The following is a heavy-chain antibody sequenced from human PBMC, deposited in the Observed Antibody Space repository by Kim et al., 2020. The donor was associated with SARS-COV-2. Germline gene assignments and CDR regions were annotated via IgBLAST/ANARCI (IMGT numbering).Heavy chain of an antibody. CDR2: IDGSDGTT. CDR3: MKGGWGSIWDH. CDR1: GFTFPGYA. Sequence: GGSLRLSCTTSGFTFPGYAMSWVRQAPGKGLEWVSSIDGSDGTTYYVDSVQGRFTISRDNSKNTLYLQMTTLRADDTAVYYCMKGGWGSIWDHWGQGTLVTVSS. V-gene: IGHV3-23*01. D-gene: IGHD2-21*01. J-gene: IGHJ4*02.